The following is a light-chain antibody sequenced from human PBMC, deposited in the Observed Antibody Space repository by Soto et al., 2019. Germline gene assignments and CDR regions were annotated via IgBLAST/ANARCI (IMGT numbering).Light chain of an antibody. CDR2: AAS. V-gene: IGKV3-15*01. Sequence: EIVMTHSPAVLSVSPWEISTLSCMASQNIRFNLAWYQQKPGQAPRLLISAASTRATGIPARFSGSGSGTEFTLTISNLQSEDFAIYYCHQYDNWPGEFGKGTKVDIK. CDR1: QNIRFN. J-gene: IGKJ1*01. CDR3: HQYDNWPGE.